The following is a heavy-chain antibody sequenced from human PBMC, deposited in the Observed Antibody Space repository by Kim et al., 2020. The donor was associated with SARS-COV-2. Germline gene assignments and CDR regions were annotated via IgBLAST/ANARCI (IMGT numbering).Heavy chain of an antibody. Sequence: NDAQRFQGRVNMTRDTSIRTAYLELSRLRSDDTAVYYCAREVTPCYFDYWGQGTLVTVSS. V-gene: IGHV1-2*02. D-gene: IGHD2-21*02. J-gene: IGHJ4*02. CDR3: AREVTPCYFDY.